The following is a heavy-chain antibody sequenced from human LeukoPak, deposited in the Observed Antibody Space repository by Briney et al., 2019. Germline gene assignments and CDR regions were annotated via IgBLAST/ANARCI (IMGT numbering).Heavy chain of an antibody. CDR1: GGSFSGYY. J-gene: IGHJ5*02. Sequence: SETLSLTCAVYGGSFSGYYWSWIRQPPGKGLEWIGEINHSGSTNYNPSLKSRVTISVDTSKNQFSLKLSSVTAADTAVYYCARGGLGYCSGGSCHDWFDPWGQGTLVTVSS. CDR2: INHSGST. D-gene: IGHD2-15*01. V-gene: IGHV4-34*01. CDR3: ARGGLGYCSGGSCHDWFDP.